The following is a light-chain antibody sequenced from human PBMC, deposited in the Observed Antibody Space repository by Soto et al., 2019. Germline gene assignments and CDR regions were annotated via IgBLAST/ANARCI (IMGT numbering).Light chain of an antibody. Sequence: DVVMTQSPLSLPVALGQPASVSCRSSQSLVHSDGNTYLTWFQQRPGQSPRRLIYKVSNRDSGVPDRFSGRGAGTDFTLRVSRVEAEDFGVYYCMQGAHWPYTFGQGTKVDIK. CDR3: MQGAHWPYT. CDR2: KVS. CDR1: QSLVHSDGNTY. V-gene: IGKV2-30*02. J-gene: IGKJ2*01.